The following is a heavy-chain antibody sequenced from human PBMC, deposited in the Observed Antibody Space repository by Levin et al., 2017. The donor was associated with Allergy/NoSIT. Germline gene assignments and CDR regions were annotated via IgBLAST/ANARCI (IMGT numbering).Heavy chain of an antibody. Sequence: PSETLSLTCAVYGESFSGHFWNWIRQPPGKGLEWIGEINNSGSTNYNPSLKSRVTTSVDTSKNQFSLKLSSVTAADTAVYYCVRRPVQKRWLQSKRRWVYYGMDVWGQGTTVTVSS. D-gene: IGHD5-24*01. CDR1: GESFSGHF. CDR3: VRRPVQKRWLQSKRRWVYYGMDV. J-gene: IGHJ6*02. CDR2: INNSGST. V-gene: IGHV4-34*01.